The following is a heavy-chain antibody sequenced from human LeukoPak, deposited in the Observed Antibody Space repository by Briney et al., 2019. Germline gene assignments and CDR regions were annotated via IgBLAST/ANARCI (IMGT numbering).Heavy chain of an antibody. D-gene: IGHD1-26*01. CDR1: GGSISSGGYY. CDR3: ARDSPKRYSGSYFDY. Sequence: SGTLSLTCTVSGGSISSGGYYWSWIRQPPGKGLEWIGFIHDGGSTSYNSSLKSRVAISVDRSKNQFSLTLSSVTAADTAIYYCARDSPKRYSGSYFDYWGQGTLVTVSS. CDR2: IHDGGST. J-gene: IGHJ4*02. V-gene: IGHV4-30-2*01.